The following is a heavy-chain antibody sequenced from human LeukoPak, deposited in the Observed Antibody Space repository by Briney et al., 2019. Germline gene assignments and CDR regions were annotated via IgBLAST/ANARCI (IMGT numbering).Heavy chain of an antibody. Sequence: GESLKISCKGSGYSFTNYWIGWVRQMPGKGLEWMGIIYPGDSGTRYSPSFQGQVTISADKSISTAYLRWSSLKASDTAMYYCARISSGWYRGAFDIWGQGTMVTVSS. CDR2: IYPGDSGT. J-gene: IGHJ3*02. CDR1: GYSFTNYW. V-gene: IGHV5-51*01. D-gene: IGHD6-19*01. CDR3: ARISSGWYRGAFDI.